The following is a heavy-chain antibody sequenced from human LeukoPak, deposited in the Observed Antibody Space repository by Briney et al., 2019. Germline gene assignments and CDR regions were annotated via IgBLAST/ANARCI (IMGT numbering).Heavy chain of an antibody. CDR2: ISFDGTNK. Sequence: PGGSLRLSCAASGFTYSTYGMHWVRQAPGKGLEWVAVISFDGTNKYYADSVKGRFTISRDNSKNTLYLQMNSLGPEDTAVYYCAKDGGPYSSGSEYFQHWGQGTLVTVSS. CDR3: AKDGGPYSSGSEYFQH. J-gene: IGHJ1*01. D-gene: IGHD6-19*01. V-gene: IGHV3-30*18. CDR1: GFTYSTYG.